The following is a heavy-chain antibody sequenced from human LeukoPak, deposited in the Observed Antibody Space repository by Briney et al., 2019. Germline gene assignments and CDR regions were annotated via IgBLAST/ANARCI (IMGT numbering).Heavy chain of an antibody. Sequence: HPGRSLRLSCAASGFTFSSYGMHWVRQAPGKGLEWVAVIWYDGSNKYYADSVKGRFTISRDNAKNSLYLQMNSLRAEDTAVYYCARLGDYSNYAGGYYFDYWGQGTLVTVSS. CDR2: IWYDGSNK. CDR3: ARLGDYSNYAGGYYFDY. J-gene: IGHJ4*02. D-gene: IGHD4-4*01. V-gene: IGHV3-33*01. CDR1: GFTFSSYG.